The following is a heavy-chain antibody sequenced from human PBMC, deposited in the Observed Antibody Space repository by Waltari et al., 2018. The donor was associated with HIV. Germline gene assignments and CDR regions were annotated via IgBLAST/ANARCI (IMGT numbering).Heavy chain of an antibody. CDR1: GFTISSNY. J-gene: IGHJ6*02. Sequence: EVQLVASGGGLIETGGSLRVSCEDSGFTISSNYMSGVRQAPGKGLEWVSVIYSGGSRYYADSVKGRFIISRDNSKNTVSLHMNSLRAEDTAVYYCARDPRSSGYYGMDVWGQGIKVTVSS. CDR2: IYSGGSR. CDR3: ARDPRSSGYYGMDV. D-gene: IGHD1-26*01. V-gene: IGHV3-53*01.